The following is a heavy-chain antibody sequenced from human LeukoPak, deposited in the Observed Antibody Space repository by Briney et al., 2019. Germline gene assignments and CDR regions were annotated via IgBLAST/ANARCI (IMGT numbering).Heavy chain of an antibody. CDR3: AKDRAGYSYGMFDS. CDR2: IVNSGGST. D-gene: IGHD5-18*01. Sequence: GGSLRLSCVASGFTFSNHAMSWVRQAPGKGLEWVSGIVNSGGSTYYADSVRGRLTISRDNSKKTVYLQMSSLRGDDTAIYYCAKDRAGYSYGMFDSWGQGTLVTVSS. V-gene: IGHV3-23*01. CDR1: GFTFSNHA. J-gene: IGHJ4*02.